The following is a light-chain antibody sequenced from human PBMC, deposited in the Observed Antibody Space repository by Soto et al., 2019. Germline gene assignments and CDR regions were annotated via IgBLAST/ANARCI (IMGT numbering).Light chain of an antibody. CDR2: DTN. V-gene: IGLV1-40*01. Sequence: QSVLTQSPSVSGAPGESVTISCTGSSSNIGSGYDVHWYQQLPGTAPKLLIYDTNNRPSGVPDRFSGSKSGTSASLAITGLQVEDEADYYCQSYDSSLSGVIFGGGTKLTVL. CDR1: SSNIGSGYD. J-gene: IGLJ2*01. CDR3: QSYDSSLSGVI.